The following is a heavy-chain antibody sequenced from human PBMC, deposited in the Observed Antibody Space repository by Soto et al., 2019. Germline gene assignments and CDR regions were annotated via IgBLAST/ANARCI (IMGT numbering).Heavy chain of an antibody. V-gene: IGHV3-21*06. Sequence: EVQLVESGGGLVKPGGSLRLSCAASGFTLRPYTMNWVRQAPGKGWEWVSSISISSSDRYYADSVRGRFTISRDNAKNALYLQMNSLRADDTAVYFCVRGMNPLFGGQGTLVTVSS. CDR1: GFTLRPYT. CDR2: ISISSSDR. J-gene: IGHJ4*01. CDR3: VRGMNPLF.